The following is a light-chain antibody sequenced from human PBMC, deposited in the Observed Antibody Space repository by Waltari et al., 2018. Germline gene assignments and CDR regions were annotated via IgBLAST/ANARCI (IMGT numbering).Light chain of an antibody. J-gene: IGLJ2*01. CDR3: AAWYDSLNGLV. V-gene: IGLV1-44*01. CDR1: SRNIGRHT. CDR2: SNN. Sequence: QSVPTQPPSASGTTGTRVTIPCSERSRNIGRHTLNCYPQPPETAPKLLIYSNNQRPSAVPDRFSGSESGTSASLAISGLQSEEEADYYCAAWYDSLNGLVFGGGTKLTVL.